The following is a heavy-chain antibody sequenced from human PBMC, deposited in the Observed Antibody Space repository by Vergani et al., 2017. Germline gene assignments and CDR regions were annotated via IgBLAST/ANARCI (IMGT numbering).Heavy chain of an antibody. J-gene: IGHJ5*02. D-gene: IGHD1-14*01. CDR3: ARDLRLLYNRFDP. Sequence: EVQLVESGGGLVQPGGSLRLSCAASGFTFSSYWMHWVRQAPGKGLVWVSRISSDGSSTSYADSVKGRFTISRDNSKSTMYLQMNSLRDEDTGVYYCARDLRLLYNRFDPWGQGTLVTVSS. CDR1: GFTFSSYW. CDR2: ISSDGSST. V-gene: IGHV3-74*01.